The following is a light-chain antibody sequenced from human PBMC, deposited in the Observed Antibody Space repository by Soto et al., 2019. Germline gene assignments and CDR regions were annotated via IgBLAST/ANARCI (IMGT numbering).Light chain of an antibody. CDR3: QQYNRYSEK. J-gene: IGKJ2*01. Sequence: DIQMTQSPSTLSASVGDRVTITCRASQSISSWLAWYQQKPGKAPKLLIYDASSLESGVPSRFSGSGSGTEFTLTISSLQPDDFATYSCQQYNRYSEKFGKGTKLEIK. CDR1: QSISSW. V-gene: IGKV1-5*01. CDR2: DAS.